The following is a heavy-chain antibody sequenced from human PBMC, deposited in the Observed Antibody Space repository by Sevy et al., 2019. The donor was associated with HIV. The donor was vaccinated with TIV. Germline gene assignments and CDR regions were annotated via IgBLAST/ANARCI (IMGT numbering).Heavy chain of an antibody. Sequence: SETLSLTCSVSGGSFSSSSFYWGWIRQPPGKGLECIGNIYYTGSTYYNPSLKSRVIISIDTSKNQFSLKLRSVTAADTAVYYCARGRVSCSSISCRTTVGYFDYWGQGTLVTVSS. D-gene: IGHD2-2*01. CDR3: ARGRVSCSSISCRTTVGYFDY. CDR1: GGSFSSSSFY. CDR2: IYYTGST. J-gene: IGHJ4*02. V-gene: IGHV4-39*01.